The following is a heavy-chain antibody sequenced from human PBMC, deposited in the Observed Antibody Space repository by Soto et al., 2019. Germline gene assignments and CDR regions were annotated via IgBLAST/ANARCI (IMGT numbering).Heavy chain of an antibody. CDR2: ISYDGYLK. Sequence: QVQLVESGGGVVQPGRSLRLSCAASGFTFSTYGMQWVRQAPGKGLEWVAVISYDGYLKYYVDAVKGRFTVARDNSKNTLFLEMNSLRVEDTAVYFCAKDFKVSGSHYGTLNYYYGMEVWGQGTTVTVSS. CDR3: AKDFKVSGSHYGTLNYYYGMEV. V-gene: IGHV3-30*18. D-gene: IGHD3-10*01. J-gene: IGHJ6*02. CDR1: GFTFSTYG.